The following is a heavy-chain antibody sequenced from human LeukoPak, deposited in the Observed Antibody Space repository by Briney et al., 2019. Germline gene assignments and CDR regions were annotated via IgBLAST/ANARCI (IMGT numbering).Heavy chain of an antibody. CDR2: IHSDGST. Sequence: PGGSLRLSCAASGFTVSINYMSWVRQAPGKGLEWVSVIHSDGSTYYADSVKGRFTISRDNSKNTLYLQMNSLRAEDTAVYYCARDGRGYRDYWGQGTLVTVSS. V-gene: IGHV3-53*01. J-gene: IGHJ4*02. CDR3: ARDGRGYRDY. D-gene: IGHD5-18*01. CDR1: GFTVSINY.